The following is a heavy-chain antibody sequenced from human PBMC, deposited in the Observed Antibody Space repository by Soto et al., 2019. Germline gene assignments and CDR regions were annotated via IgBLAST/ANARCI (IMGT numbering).Heavy chain of an antibody. D-gene: IGHD3-22*01. V-gene: IGHV1-69*06. CDR1: GGTFTSYA. Sequence: ASVKVSCKASGGTFTSYAISWVRQAPGQGLEWMGGIIPIFGTANYAQKFQGRVTITADKSTSTAYMELSSLRSEDTAVYYCARDLGGTYYYGSSGYFLYKFDYWGQGTMVTVSS. CDR3: ARDLGGTYYYGSSGYFLYKFDY. J-gene: IGHJ4*02. CDR2: IIPIFGTA.